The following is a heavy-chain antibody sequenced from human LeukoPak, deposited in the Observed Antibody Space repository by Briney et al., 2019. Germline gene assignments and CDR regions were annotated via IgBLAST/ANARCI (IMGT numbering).Heavy chain of an antibody. V-gene: IGHV3-48*04. Sequence: PGGSLRLSCAASGFTFSDFSVNWVRQAPGKGLEWVAYISGRGGTIYYADSVKGRFTISRDNAKTSLFLQMNSLRAEDAAVYYCARDRVVDTAKIGKFYYYHMDVWGKGTTVTVSS. D-gene: IGHD5-18*01. CDR2: ISGRGGTI. CDR3: ARDRVVDTAKIGKFYYYHMDV. J-gene: IGHJ6*03. CDR1: GFTFSDFS.